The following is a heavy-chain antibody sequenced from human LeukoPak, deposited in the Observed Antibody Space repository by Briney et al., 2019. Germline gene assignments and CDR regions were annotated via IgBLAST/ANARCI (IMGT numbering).Heavy chain of an antibody. CDR1: GYTFTSYG. Sequence: GASVKVSCKASGYTFTSYGISWVRQAPGKGLEWMGGFDPEDGETIYAQKFQGRVTMTEDTSTDTAYMELSSLRSEDTAVYYCATGFGIVATIWSWGQGTLVTVSS. V-gene: IGHV1-24*01. CDR2: FDPEDGET. CDR3: ATGFGIVATIWS. D-gene: IGHD5-12*01. J-gene: IGHJ4*02.